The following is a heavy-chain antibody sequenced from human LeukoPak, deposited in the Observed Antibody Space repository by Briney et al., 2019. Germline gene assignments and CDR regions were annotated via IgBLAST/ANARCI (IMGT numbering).Heavy chain of an antibody. Sequence: SETPSLTCAVSGGSISTSNWWSWVRQPPGKGLEWIGESYHNGNTNYNPSLKSRVAILVDKSKNQFSLRLSSVTAADTAVYYCARGSFGELFGLGWFDPWGQGTLVTVSS. CDR1: GGSISTSNW. J-gene: IGHJ5*02. CDR2: SYHNGNT. CDR3: ARGSFGELFGLGWFDP. V-gene: IGHV4-4*02. D-gene: IGHD3-10*01.